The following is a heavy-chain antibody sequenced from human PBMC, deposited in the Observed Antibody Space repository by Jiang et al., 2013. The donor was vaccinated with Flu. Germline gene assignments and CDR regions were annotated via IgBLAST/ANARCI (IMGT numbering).Heavy chain of an antibody. CDR3: ARDRGSSGWDWYFDY. V-gene: IGHV3-30-3*01. D-gene: IGHD6-19*01. CDR1: GFTFSSYA. CDR2: ISYDGSNK. Sequence: RLSCAASGFTFSSYAMHWVRQAPGKGLEWVAVISYDGSNKYYADSVKGRFTISRDNSKNTLYLQMNSLRAEDTAVYYCARDRGSSGWDWYFDYWGQGTLVTVSS. J-gene: IGHJ4*02.